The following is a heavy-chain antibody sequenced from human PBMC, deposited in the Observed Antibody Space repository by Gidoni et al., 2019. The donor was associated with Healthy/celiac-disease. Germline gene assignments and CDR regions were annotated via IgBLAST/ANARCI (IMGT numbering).Heavy chain of an antibody. CDR3: ATEAYYDSSGDYGDWFDP. Sequence: QVQLVQSGAEVKKPVASVKVPCKVSGYTLTELSMHWVRQAPGKGLEWMGAFDPEDGETIYAQKFQGRVTMTEDTSTDTAYMELSSLRSEDTAVYYCATEAYYDSSGDYGDWFDPWGQGTLVTVSS. V-gene: IGHV1-24*01. CDR1: GYTLTELS. D-gene: IGHD3-22*01. CDR2: FDPEDGET. J-gene: IGHJ5*02.